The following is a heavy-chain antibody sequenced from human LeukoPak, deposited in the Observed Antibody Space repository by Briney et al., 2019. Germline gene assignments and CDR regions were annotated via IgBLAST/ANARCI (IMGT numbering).Heavy chain of an antibody. Sequence: GGSLRLSCAASGFTVSSNYMSWVRQAPGKGLEWVSVIYSGGSTYYADSVKGRFTISRDNSKNTLYLQMNSLRAEDTAVYYCARAPVLGGYGMDVWGQGTTVTVSS. CDR1: GFTVSSNY. D-gene: IGHD3-16*01. CDR2: IYSGGST. CDR3: ARAPVLGGYGMDV. J-gene: IGHJ6*02. V-gene: IGHV3-66*01.